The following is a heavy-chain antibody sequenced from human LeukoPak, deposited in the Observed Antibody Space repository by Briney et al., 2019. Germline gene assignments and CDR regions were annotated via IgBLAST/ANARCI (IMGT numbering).Heavy chain of an antibody. CDR1: GFTFSSYA. J-gene: IGHJ4*02. D-gene: IGHD3-22*01. V-gene: IGHV3-23*01. Sequence: PGGSLRLSCAASGFTFSSYAMSWVRQAPGKGLEWVSAISGSGGSTYYADSVKGRFTISRDNSKNTLYLQMNSLRAEDTAVYYCARRDYITMIVVVKYYFDYWGQGTLVTVSS. CDR3: ARRDYITMIVVVKYYFDY. CDR2: ISGSGGST.